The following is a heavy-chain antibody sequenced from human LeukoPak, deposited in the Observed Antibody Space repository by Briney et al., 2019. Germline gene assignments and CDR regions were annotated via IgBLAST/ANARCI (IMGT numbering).Heavy chain of an antibody. J-gene: IGHJ4*02. D-gene: IGHD6-13*01. V-gene: IGHV3-7*01. CDR1: GFTFSSYW. CDR2: IKQDGSEK. Sequence: GGSLRLSCAASGFTFSSYWMSWVRQAPGKGLEWVANIKQDGSEKYYVDSVKGRFTISRDNAKNSLYLQMNSLRAEDTAVYYCARDPYPRGYSIHYFDYWGQGTLATVSS. CDR3: ARDPYPRGYSIHYFDY.